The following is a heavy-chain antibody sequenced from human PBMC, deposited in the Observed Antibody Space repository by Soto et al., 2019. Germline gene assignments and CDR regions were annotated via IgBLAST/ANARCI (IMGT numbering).Heavy chain of an antibody. Sequence: PGGSLRLSCAASGFTFSNYAIHWVRQAPGKGLEWVAVISYDGSNKYYADSVKGRFTISRDNSKNTLYLQMNSLRAEDTAVYYCAREPAYYYDSSGYYPQTYYFEYWGQGT. CDR2: ISYDGSNK. V-gene: IGHV3-30-3*01. J-gene: IGHJ4*02. CDR3: AREPAYYYDSSGYYPQTYYFEY. D-gene: IGHD3-22*01. CDR1: GFTFSNYA.